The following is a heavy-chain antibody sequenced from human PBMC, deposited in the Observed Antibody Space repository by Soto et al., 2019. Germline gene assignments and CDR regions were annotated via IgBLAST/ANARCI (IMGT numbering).Heavy chain of an antibody. V-gene: IGHV4-59*01. CDR1: GGSISTYY. CDR3: ERESYDSSFQY. Sequence: SETLSLTCSVSGGSISTYYWSWIRQSPGKGLEWIGYISYSGTTNYNPSLKSRVIISVDMSKNQFSLKLTSVTAADTAVYYCERESYDSSFQYWGQGPLVTVSS. J-gene: IGHJ4*02. CDR2: ISYSGTT. D-gene: IGHD3-22*01.